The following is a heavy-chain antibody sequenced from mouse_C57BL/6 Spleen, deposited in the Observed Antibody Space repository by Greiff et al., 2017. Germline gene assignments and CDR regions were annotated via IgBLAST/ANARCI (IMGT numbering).Heavy chain of an antibody. Sequence: EVQLQQSGPELVKPGASVKISCKASGYSFTGYYMNWVKQSPEKSLEWIGEINPSTGGTTYNQKFKAKATLTVDKSSSTAYMQLKSLTSEDSAVYYCARIRYNYDAMDYWGQGTSVTVSS. J-gene: IGHJ4*01. CDR2: INPSTGGT. V-gene: IGHV1-42*01. D-gene: IGHD1-3*01. CDR1: GYSFTGYY. CDR3: ARIRYNYDAMDY.